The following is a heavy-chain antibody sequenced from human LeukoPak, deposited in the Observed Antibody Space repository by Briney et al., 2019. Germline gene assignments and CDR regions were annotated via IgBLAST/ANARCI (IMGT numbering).Heavy chain of an antibody. V-gene: IGHV3-23*01. CDR3: TKASYYGSGPLY. CDR1: GFTFSSYA. D-gene: IGHD3-10*01. CDR2: ISGSGGST. Sequence: AGSLSLSCAASGFTFSSYAMSWVRQAPGKGLEWVSAISGSGGSTYYADPVKGRFTSSRDNSKNTLYLQMNSLRDEATAVYYCTKASYYGSGPLYWGQGTLVTVSS. J-gene: IGHJ4*02.